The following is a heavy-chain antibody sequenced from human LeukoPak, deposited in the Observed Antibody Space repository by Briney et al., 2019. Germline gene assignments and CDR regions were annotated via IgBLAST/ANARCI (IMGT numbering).Heavy chain of an antibody. D-gene: IGHD3-10*01. J-gene: IGHJ4*02. CDR3: ASNYGRYFDY. V-gene: IGHV3-21*01. Sequence: GGSLRLSCAASGFTFSSYSMNWVRQAPGKGLEWVSSISSSSSYIYYADSVKGRFTISRDNSKNTLYLQMNSLRAEDTAVYYCASNYGRYFDYWGQGTLVTVSS. CDR2: ISSSSSYI. CDR1: GFTFSSYS.